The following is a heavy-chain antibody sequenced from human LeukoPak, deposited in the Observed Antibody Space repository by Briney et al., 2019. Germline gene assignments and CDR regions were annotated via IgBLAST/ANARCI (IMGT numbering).Heavy chain of an antibody. Sequence: SETLSLTCTVSGGSISGNHWNWIRQPPGKGLEWIGYVYSSGNTNYNPSLKSRVTISIDTSKNQFSLKLSSVTAADTAVYYCARRNDFGIWGQGTMVTVSS. CDR2: VYSSGNT. V-gene: IGHV4-59*08. CDR3: ARRNDFGI. CDR1: GGSISGNH. J-gene: IGHJ3*02.